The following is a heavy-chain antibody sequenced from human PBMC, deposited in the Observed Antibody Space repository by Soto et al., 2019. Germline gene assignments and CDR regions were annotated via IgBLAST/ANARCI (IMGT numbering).Heavy chain of an antibody. CDR1: GGTIISGGYC. Sequence: PSVTMSLTCAVAGGTIISGGYCWSWIRKPPGKGLEWIGYIYHSGSTYYNPSLKSRVTISVDRSKNQFSLKLSSVTAADTAVYYCARLVWSYGTWFDPWGQGTLVTVSS. D-gene: IGHD5-18*01. V-gene: IGHV4-30-2*01. J-gene: IGHJ5*02. CDR3: ARLVWSYGTWFDP. CDR2: IYHSGST.